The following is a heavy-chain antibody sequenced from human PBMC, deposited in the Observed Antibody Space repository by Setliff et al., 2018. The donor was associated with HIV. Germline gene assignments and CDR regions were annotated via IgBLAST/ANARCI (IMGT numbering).Heavy chain of an antibody. D-gene: IGHD3-16*01. J-gene: IGHJ4*02. Sequence: SETLSLTCAVSGASFVGDNHWSWIRQTPERGLEWIAYFMYTDIHYVNYLNYRNPSLASRLSISVDKSKNQFSLKLSSVTAADTAVYYCARRLGATVFYYFDYWGQGTLVTVSS. CDR3: ARRLGATVFYYFDY. V-gene: IGHV4-61*08. CDR1: GASFVGDNH. CDR2: FMYTDIHYVNYLN.